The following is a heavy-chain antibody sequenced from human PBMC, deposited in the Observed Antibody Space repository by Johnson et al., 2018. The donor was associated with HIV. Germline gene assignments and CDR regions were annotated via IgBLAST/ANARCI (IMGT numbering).Heavy chain of an antibody. Sequence: QVQLVESGGGLVQPGRSLRLSCAASGFTFDDFAMHWVRQTPGKGLEWVALISDDGSQIYHADSVKGRFTISIDNSKNTLYLQMNSLRVEDTAVYYCAREGAWEVRPGAFDIWGQGTMVTVSS. CDR2: ISDDGSQI. D-gene: IGHD1-26*01. CDR3: AREGAWEVRPGAFDI. CDR1: GFTFDDFA. V-gene: IGHV3-30*04. J-gene: IGHJ3*02.